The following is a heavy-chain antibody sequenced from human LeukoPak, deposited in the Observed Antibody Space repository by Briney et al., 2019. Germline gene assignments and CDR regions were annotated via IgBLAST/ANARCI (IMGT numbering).Heavy chain of an antibody. Sequence: GGSLRLSCAASGFTFSNNWMRWVRQAPGKGLDWVANIKQDGSEKYYADSVKGRFPISRDNAKTSLYLQMNRLRAEDTALYLCARNYYYFYLDVWGKGTTVTVSS. CDR2: IKQDGSEK. J-gene: IGHJ6*03. CDR1: GFTFSNNW. CDR3: ARNYYYFYLDV. V-gene: IGHV3-7*01.